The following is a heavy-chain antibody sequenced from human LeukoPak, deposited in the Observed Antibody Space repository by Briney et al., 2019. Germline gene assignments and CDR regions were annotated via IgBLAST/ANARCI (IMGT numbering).Heavy chain of an antibody. Sequence: ASVKVSCKASGYTFTSYDINWVRQATGQGLEWMGWMNPNSGNTGYAQKFQGRVIMTRNTSISTAYMELSSLRSEDTAVYYCARGSAGRGDNWFDPWGQGTWSPSPQ. V-gene: IGHV1-8*01. CDR3: ARGSAGRGDNWFDP. CDR2: MNPNSGNT. J-gene: IGHJ5*02. D-gene: IGHD7-27*01. CDR1: GYTFTSYD.